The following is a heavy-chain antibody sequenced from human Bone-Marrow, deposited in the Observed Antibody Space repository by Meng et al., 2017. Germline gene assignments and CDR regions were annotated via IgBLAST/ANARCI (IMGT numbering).Heavy chain of an antibody. CDR3: RLAYCMGDCVDY. V-gene: IGHV4-34*01. J-gene: IGHJ4*02. CDR1: GGSFSAYD. Sequence: QVQVQQWGAGRVKPSETLSRPCAFYGGSFSAYDWSWIRQPPGKGLEWLGQINHSGSTNDNPSLKSRVTISIDTSRNQLSLKLSSVTAADTAVYYCRLAYCMGDCVDYWGQGTLVTVSS. CDR2: INHSGST. D-gene: IGHD2-21*01.